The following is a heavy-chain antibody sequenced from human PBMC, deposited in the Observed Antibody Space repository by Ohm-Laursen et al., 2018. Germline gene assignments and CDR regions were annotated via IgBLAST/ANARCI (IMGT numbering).Heavy chain of an antibody. D-gene: IGHD5-12*01. V-gene: IGHV1-46*01. CDR2: INPSGGST. CDR3: ARNVASGFDY. CDR1: GYTFATYG. Sequence: ASVKVSCKASGYTFATYGLAWVRQAPGQGLEWMGMINPSGGSTSYAQKFQGRFTMTSDTSTSTVYMELSSLRSEDTAVYCCARNVASGFDYWGQGTLVTVSS. J-gene: IGHJ4*02.